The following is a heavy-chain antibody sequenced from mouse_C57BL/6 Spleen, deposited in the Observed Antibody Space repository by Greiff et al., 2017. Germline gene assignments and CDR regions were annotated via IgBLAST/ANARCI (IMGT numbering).Heavy chain of an antibody. D-gene: IGHD2-1*01. V-gene: IGHV14-4*01. CDR2: IDPENGDT. CDR3: TTLGNYVYWYFDV. CDR1: GFNIKDDY. Sequence: EVQLQQSGAELVRPGASVKLSCTASGFNIKDDYMHWVKPRPEQGLEWIGWIDPENGDTEYASKFQGKATITADTSSNTAYLQLSSLTSEDTAVYYCTTLGNYVYWYFDVWGTGTTVTVSS. J-gene: IGHJ1*03.